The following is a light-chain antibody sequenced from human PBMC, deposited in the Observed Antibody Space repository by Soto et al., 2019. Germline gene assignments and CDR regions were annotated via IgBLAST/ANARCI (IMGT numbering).Light chain of an antibody. CDR1: SSNIGSNY. Sequence: QLVLTQPPSASGTPGQRVTLSCSGSSSNIGSNYVYWYQQLPGTAPKLLIYRSNQRPSGVPDRFSGSKSGTSASLAISGLRSEDEADYYCAAWDDSLSSVLFGGGTKVTVL. CDR2: RSN. V-gene: IGLV1-47*01. J-gene: IGLJ2*01. CDR3: AAWDDSLSSVL.